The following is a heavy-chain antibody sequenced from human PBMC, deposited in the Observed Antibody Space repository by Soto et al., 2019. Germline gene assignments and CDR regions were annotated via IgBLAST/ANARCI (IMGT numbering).Heavy chain of an antibody. D-gene: IGHD3-3*01. CDR2: ISGSGGST. V-gene: IGHV3-23*01. CDR3: QKGKRRFLEWFSYHDYYYGMDV. Sequence: PEGSLRLSCAASGFTFSSYAMSWVRQAPGKGLEWVSAISGSGGSTYYADSVKGRFTISRDNSKNTLYQQMNSLRAEDTAVYYCQKGKRRFLEWFSYHDYYYGMDVWGQG. CDR1: GFTFSSYA. J-gene: IGHJ6*02.